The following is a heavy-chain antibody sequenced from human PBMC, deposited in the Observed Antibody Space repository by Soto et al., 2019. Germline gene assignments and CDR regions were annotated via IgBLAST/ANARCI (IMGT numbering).Heavy chain of an antibody. Sequence: ASVKVSCKASGYTFTGYYMHWVRQAPGQGLEWMGWINPNSGGTSYAQKFQGRVTMTRDTSISTAYMELSRLRSDDTAVYYCARVTDSSSWYFQYYYYGMDVWGQGTTVTVSS. J-gene: IGHJ6*02. CDR2: INPNSGGT. V-gene: IGHV1-2*02. CDR1: GYTFTGYY. CDR3: ARVTDSSSWYFQYYYYGMDV. D-gene: IGHD6-13*01.